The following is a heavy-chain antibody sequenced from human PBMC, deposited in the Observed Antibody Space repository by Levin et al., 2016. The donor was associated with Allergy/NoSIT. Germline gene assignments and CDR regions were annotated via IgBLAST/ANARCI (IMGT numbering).Heavy chain of an antibody. D-gene: IGHD5-18*01. CDR2: ISYDGSNK. Sequence: GESLKISCAASGFTFSSYAMHWVRQAPGKGLEWVAVISYDGSNKYYADSVKGRFTISRDNSKNTLYLQMNSLRAEDTAVYYCARELGYSYGPDYWGQGTLVTVSS. J-gene: IGHJ4*02. CDR1: GFTFSSYA. V-gene: IGHV3-30-3*01. CDR3: ARELGYSYGPDY.